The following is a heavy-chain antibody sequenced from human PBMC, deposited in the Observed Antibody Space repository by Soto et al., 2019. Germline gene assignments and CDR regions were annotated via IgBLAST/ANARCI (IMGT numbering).Heavy chain of an antibody. V-gene: IGHV1-46*01. CDR1: GYPFTSYY. CDR2: INVSDGST. D-gene: IGHD6-19*01. Sequence: ASVKVSCKASGYPFTSYYLHWVRQAPGQGPEWMGRINVSDGSTRYAQNFQGRVTMTRDTSTTTVYMELSPLRSDNTAVSYCAREAAVAGTAFDYWGQGTLVTVSS. J-gene: IGHJ4*02. CDR3: AREAAVAGTAFDY.